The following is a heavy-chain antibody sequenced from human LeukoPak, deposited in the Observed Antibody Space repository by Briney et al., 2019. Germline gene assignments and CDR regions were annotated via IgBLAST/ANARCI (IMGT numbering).Heavy chain of an antibody. V-gene: IGHV4-34*01. CDR1: GGSISSYY. CDR3: ARATTYCSGGSCYLGYYYYYYMDV. Sequence: PSETLSLTCTASGGSISSYYWSWIRQPPGKGLEWIGEINHSGSTNYNPSLKSRVTISVDTSKNQFSLKLSSVTAADTAVYYCARATTYCSGGSCYLGYYYYYYMDVWGKGTTVTVSS. J-gene: IGHJ6*03. CDR2: INHSGST. D-gene: IGHD2-15*01.